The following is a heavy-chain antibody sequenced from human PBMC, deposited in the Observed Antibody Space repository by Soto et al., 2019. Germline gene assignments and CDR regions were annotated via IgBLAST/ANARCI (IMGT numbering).Heavy chain of an antibody. V-gene: IGHV1-3*01. J-gene: IGHJ6*02. CDR1: GYTFTSYP. CDR3: ARAGYNYASPYDGMDV. D-gene: IGHD5-18*01. Sequence: QVQLVQSGAEVKKPGASVKVSCKASGYTFTSYPIHWVRQAPGQRLEWMGWIDAGNGNTKYSQRLQGRVTFTTDTSASTAYMDLSSLRSEDTAVFYCARAGYNYASPYDGMDVWGQGTTVTVSS. CDR2: IDAGNGNT.